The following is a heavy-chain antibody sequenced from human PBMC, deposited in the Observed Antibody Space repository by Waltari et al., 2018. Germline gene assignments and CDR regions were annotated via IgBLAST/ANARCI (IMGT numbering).Heavy chain of an antibody. CDR3: ARDGYCSSTSCYTGYYYYGMDV. J-gene: IGHJ6*02. Sequence: QVQLVQSGAEVKQPGSSVKVSCKASGGTFRSYAISRVRQAPGHGLVWMGRIIPILGIANYAQKFQGRVTITADKSTSTAYMELSSLRSEDTAVYYCARDGYCSSTSCYTGYYYYGMDVWGQGTTVTVSS. V-gene: IGHV1-69*09. D-gene: IGHD2-2*02. CDR1: GGTFRSYA. CDR2: IIPILGIA.